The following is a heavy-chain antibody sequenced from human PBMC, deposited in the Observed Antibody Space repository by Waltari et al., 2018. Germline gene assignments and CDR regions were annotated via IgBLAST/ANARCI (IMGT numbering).Heavy chain of an antibody. J-gene: IGHJ6*02. Sequence: QVQLVQSGAAVKKTGASVKVSCKVSGYTLTELYMHWLRQAPGKGLEWMGGFDPEDGETIYAQKFQGRVTMTEDTSTDTAYMELSSLRSEDTAVYYCATSTVKGSYPPYYYYGMDVWGQGTTVTVSS. CDR1: GYTLTELY. V-gene: IGHV1-24*01. CDR2: FDPEDGET. CDR3: ATSTVKGSYPPYYYYGMDV. D-gene: IGHD3-16*02.